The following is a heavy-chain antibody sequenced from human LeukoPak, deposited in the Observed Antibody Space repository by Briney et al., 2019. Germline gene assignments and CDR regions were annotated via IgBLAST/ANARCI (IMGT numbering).Heavy chain of an antibody. CDR2: ISDGGVST. Sequence: GGSLRLSCAASGFTFSSYAMSWVRQAPGKGLEWVSGISDGGVSTYYADSVKGRFTISRDNSKNTLYLQMNSLRGEDTAVYYCAKHLGYTTTHFDYWGQGTLVTVSS. V-gene: IGHV3-23*01. J-gene: IGHJ4*02. CDR3: AKHLGYTTTHFDY. CDR1: GFTFSSYA. D-gene: IGHD5-12*01.